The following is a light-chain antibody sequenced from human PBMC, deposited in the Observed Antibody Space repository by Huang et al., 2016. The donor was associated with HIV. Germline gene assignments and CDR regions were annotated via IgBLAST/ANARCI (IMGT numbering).Light chain of an antibody. CDR3: QHYSNWPLGRT. J-gene: IGKJ1*01. CDR1: QNVSSN. Sequence: EIVMTQSPATLSVSPGDRATLSCRASQNVSSNLGWYQQKPGQAPRLVIYAATTRATGFPARFSGSGSGTEFTLTISGLQSEDFAVYYCQHYSNWPLGRTFGQGTRVEMK. V-gene: IGKV3-15*01. CDR2: AAT.